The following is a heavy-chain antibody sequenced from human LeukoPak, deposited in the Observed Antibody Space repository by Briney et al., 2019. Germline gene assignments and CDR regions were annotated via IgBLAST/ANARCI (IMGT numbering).Heavy chain of an antibody. D-gene: IGHD2-15*01. Sequence: SETLSLTCTVSGGSINSHSYYWGWIRQPPGKGLEWIGSVYYDGTSYSNPSLKSRVAVFVDTSKNQFSLKLSSVTAADTAVYYCARGRGSGYCSGGSCRYYYYYGMDVWGQGTTVTVSS. CDR2: VYYDGTS. CDR1: GGSINSHSYY. CDR3: ARGRGSGYCSGGSCRYYYYYGMDV. J-gene: IGHJ6*02. V-gene: IGHV4-39*01.